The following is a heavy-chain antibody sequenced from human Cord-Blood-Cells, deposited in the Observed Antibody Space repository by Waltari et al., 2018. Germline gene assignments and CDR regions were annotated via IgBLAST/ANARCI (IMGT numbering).Heavy chain of an antibody. D-gene: IGHD1-26*01. CDR1: GFPFSSYA. CDR2: ISYDGSNK. J-gene: IGHJ3*02. CDR3: ARDEWELAAFDI. V-gene: IGHV3-30-3*01. Sequence: QVQLVESGGGVVQPGRSLRLSCAASGFPFSSYALHRVRQAPGKGLEWVAVISYDGSNKYYADSVKGRFTISRDNSKNTLYLQMNSLRAEDTAVYYCARDEWELAAFDIWGQGTMVTVSS.